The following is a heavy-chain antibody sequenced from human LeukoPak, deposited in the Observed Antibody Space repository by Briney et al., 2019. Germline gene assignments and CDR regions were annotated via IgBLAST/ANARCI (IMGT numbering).Heavy chain of an antibody. V-gene: IGHV3-66*04. CDR1: SFTVSSSY. D-gene: IGHD3-10*01. CDR2: IYSGGST. CDR3: ARLPSGEY. Sequence: GGSLRLSCAASSFTVSSSYMTWVRQAPGKGLEWVSIIYSGGSTYYADSVKGRFTISRDISKNTLYLQMNSLRAEDTAVYYCARLPSGEYWGQGTLVTVSS. J-gene: IGHJ4*02.